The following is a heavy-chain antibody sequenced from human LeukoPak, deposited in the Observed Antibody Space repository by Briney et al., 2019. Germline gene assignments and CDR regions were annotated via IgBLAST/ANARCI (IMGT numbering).Heavy chain of an antibody. J-gene: IGHJ3*02. CDR2: ISYDGSNK. V-gene: IGHV3-30*03. D-gene: IGHD3-22*01. CDR1: RFTFSRNG. Sequence: GRSLTLSCAASRFTFSRNGMHWVRQAPGKGLEWVAIISYDGSNKYYADSVKGRFTISRDNSKNTLYLQMNSQRAEDTAVYYCARDVPAYYYDSSGYTDAFDIWGQGTMVTVSS. CDR3: ARDVPAYYYDSSGYTDAFDI.